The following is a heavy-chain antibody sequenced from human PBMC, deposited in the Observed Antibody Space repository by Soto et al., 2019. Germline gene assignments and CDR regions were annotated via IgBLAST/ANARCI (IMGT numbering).Heavy chain of an antibody. CDR1: GFTVSNNY. Sequence: EVQLVETGGGLIQPGGSLRLSCAASGFTVSNNYMSWVRQAPGKGLEWVARIYSGGSTCYADSVKGRFTISRDNSKNTLFLQMNSLRAEDTAVYFCATSTSLDYWGQGTLVTVSS. J-gene: IGHJ4*02. D-gene: IGHD2-2*01. CDR2: IYSGGST. CDR3: ATSTSLDY. V-gene: IGHV3-53*02.